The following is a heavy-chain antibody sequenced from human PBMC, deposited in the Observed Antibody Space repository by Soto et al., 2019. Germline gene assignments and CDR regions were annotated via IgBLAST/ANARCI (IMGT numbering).Heavy chain of an antibody. Sequence: PGGSLRLSCVASGFTFSSYAFNWVRQAPGRGLEWVSAISGSGGTTYYAASVKGRFTISRDNSKNTLFLQLNSLRAEDAAIYYCAKSPKVISTSFDNWGQGSLVTVSS. CDR3: AKSPKVISTSFDN. CDR2: ISGSGGTT. D-gene: IGHD3-22*01. J-gene: IGHJ4*02. CDR1: GFTFSSYA. V-gene: IGHV3-23*01.